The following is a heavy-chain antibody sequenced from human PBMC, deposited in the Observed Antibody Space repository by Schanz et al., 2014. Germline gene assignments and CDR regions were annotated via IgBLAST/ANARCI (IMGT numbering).Heavy chain of an antibody. D-gene: IGHD2-2*01. Sequence: EVQLVESGGGLVQPGGSLRLSCGGSGFTFSKYWMSWVRQAPGKGLEWVANIKQDGSEKYYVDAVKGRFTISRDNAKNTLYLQMNSLRAEDTAVYYCAKDSCSSTTCYGYGMDVWGQGSTVTVSS. J-gene: IGHJ6*02. CDR3: AKDSCSSTTCYGYGMDV. CDR2: IKQDGSEK. CDR1: GFTFSKYW. V-gene: IGHV3-7*05.